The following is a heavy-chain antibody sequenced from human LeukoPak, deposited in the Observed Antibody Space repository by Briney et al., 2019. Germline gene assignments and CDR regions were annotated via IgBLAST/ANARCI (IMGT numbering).Heavy chain of an antibody. D-gene: IGHD5-18*01. J-gene: IGHJ6*02. Sequence: PSETLSLTCTVSGGSISSYYWSWIRQPPGKRLEWIGYIYYSGSTNYNPSLKSRVTISVDTSKNQFSLKLSSVTAADTAVYYCARDSRGYSYGYYYGMDVWGQGTTVTVSS. CDR2: IYYSGST. CDR3: ARDSRGYSYGYYYGMDV. V-gene: IGHV4-59*01. CDR1: GGSISSYY.